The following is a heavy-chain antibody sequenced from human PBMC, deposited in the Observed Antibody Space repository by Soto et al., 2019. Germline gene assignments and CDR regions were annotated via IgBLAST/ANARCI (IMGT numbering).Heavy chain of an antibody. Sequence: QVQLVESVGGVVQPGRSLRLSCAASGFTFSSFAMHWVRQAPGKGLEWVAFISSDGSNKHYADSVKGRFTIARDNSKNTLFLQMNALTAEDTAVHYCARSRNWYFDLWGRGTLVTVSS. V-gene: IGHV3-30-3*01. J-gene: IGHJ2*01. CDR2: ISSDGSNK. CDR3: ARSRNWYFDL. CDR1: GFTFSSFA.